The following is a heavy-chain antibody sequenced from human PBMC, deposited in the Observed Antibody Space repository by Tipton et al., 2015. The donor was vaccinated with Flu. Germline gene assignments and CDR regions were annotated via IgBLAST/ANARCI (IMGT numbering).Heavy chain of an antibody. V-gene: IGHV3-53*04. CDR2: IYSRGNT. CDR3: ARAGYSSTNYGMDV. Sequence: SLRLSCAASGLTVSGNYMTWVRQAPGKGLEWVSLIYSRGNTFYADSVKGRFTISRHSSNNTLYLQMNSLRHDDTAVYYCARAGYSSTNYGMDVWGQGTTVTVSS. D-gene: IGHD6-13*01. J-gene: IGHJ6*02. CDR1: GLTVSGNY.